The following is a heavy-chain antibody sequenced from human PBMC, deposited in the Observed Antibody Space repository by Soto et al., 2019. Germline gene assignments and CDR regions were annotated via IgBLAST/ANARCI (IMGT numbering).Heavy chain of an antibody. V-gene: IGHV1-69*02. J-gene: IGHJ4*02. CDR2: IIPILGIA. CDR3: ARTGDYVTYFDY. Sequence: QVQLVQSGAEVKKPGSSVKVSCKASGGTFSSYTISWVRQAPGQGLEWMGRIIPILGIANDAQKFQGRVTITADKSTSTAYMELSSLRSEDTAVYYCARTGDYVTYFDYWGQGTQVTVSS. D-gene: IGHD4-17*01. CDR1: GGTFSSYT.